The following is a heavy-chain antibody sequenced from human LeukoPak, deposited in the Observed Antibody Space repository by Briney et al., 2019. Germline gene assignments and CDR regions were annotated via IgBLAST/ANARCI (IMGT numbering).Heavy chain of an antibody. D-gene: IGHD6-19*01. J-gene: IGHJ4*02. CDR3: ARRSGIAVAGAFDY. Sequence: QPGGSLRLSRAASGFTFSNYAMRWVRQAPGKGLEWVSGISGSGDSTYYADSVKGRFTISRDNSKNTLYLQMNSLRAEDMAVYYCARRSGIAVAGAFDYWGQGTLVTVSS. CDR1: GFTFSNYA. V-gene: IGHV3-23*01. CDR2: ISGSGDST.